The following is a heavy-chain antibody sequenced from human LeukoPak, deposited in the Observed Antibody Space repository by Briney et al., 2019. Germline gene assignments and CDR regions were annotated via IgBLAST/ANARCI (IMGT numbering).Heavy chain of an antibody. D-gene: IGHD3-10*01. J-gene: IGHJ6*03. CDR1: GFTFSSYA. CDR2: ISGSGGST. Sequence: GGSLRLSCAASGFTFSSYAMSWVRQAPGKGLEWVSAISGSGGSTYYADSVKGRFTISRDNSKNTLYLQMNSLRAEDTAVYYCAKDAGKLLWFGESSFYYYYYYMDVWGKGTTVTISS. CDR3: AKDAGKLLWFGESSFYYYYYYMDV. V-gene: IGHV3-23*01.